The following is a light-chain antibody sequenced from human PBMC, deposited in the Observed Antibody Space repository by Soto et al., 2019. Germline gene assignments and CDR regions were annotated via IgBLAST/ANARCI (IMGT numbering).Light chain of an antibody. CDR3: QQYASSPLT. CDR1: QSVGNNY. CDR2: GAS. J-gene: IGKJ2*01. Sequence: EIVLTQSPGTVSLSPGERATLSCRASQSVGNNYLAWYQKKRGQAPRLLISGASRRATGVLDRFSGSGTGTDFSLTISRLEPEDSAVYYCQQYASSPLTFGQGIKLEIK. V-gene: IGKV3-20*01.